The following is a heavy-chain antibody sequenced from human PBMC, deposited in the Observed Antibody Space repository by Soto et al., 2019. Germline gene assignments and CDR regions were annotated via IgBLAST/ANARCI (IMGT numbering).Heavy chain of an antibody. V-gene: IGHV3-30-3*01. D-gene: IGHD3-10*01. Sequence: QVQLVESGGGVVQPGRSLRLSCAASGFTFSSYAMHWVRQAPGKGLEWVAVISYDGSNKYYADSVKGRFTISRDNSKNTLYLQMNSLRAEDTAVYYCARTPDAGSYDDYYYYYGMDVWGQGTTATVSS. CDR1: GFTFSSYA. CDR3: ARTPDAGSYDDYYYYYGMDV. J-gene: IGHJ6*02. CDR2: ISYDGSNK.